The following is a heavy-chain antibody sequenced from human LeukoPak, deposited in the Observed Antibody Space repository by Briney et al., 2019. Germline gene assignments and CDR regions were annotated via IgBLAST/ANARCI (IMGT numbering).Heavy chain of an antibody. V-gene: IGHV3-30*01. Sequence: GGSLRLSCAASGFTFSSYAMHWVRQAPGKGLEWVALISYHGDITYYADSVKGRFTLSRDNSKTTLFLQLNSLRAEDTAVYYCARDSTYYYDSGSSGPHYFDFWGQGALVTVSS. D-gene: IGHD3-10*01. J-gene: IGHJ4*02. CDR2: ISYHGDIT. CDR1: GFTFSSYA. CDR3: ARDSTYYYDSGSSGPHYFDF.